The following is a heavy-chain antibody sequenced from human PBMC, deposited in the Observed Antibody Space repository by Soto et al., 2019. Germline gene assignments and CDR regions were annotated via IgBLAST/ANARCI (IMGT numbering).Heavy chain of an antibody. CDR3: AKDGNPIPYLTGYYRLGRFDP. CDR2: ISGYGDST. V-gene: IGHV3-23*01. Sequence: EVQVLESGGGLVQPGGSLRLSCAASGFTFSSYAMSWVRQAPGKGLEWVSSISGYGDSTYYADSVKGRFTISRDNSRNTLYLQMNSLRADDTAVYYCAKDGNPIPYLTGYYRLGRFDPWGQGTLVTVSS. J-gene: IGHJ5*02. D-gene: IGHD3-9*01. CDR1: GFTFSSYA.